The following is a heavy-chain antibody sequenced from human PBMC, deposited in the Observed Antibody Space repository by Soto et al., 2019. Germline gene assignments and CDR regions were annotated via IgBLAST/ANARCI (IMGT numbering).Heavy chain of an antibody. CDR1: GFTFSSYG. CDR3: AKARPVWGFGDHFDY. V-gene: IGHV3-30*18. D-gene: IGHD3-3*01. J-gene: IGHJ4*02. Sequence: QVQLVESGGGVVQPGRSLRLSCAASGFTFSSYGMHWVRQAPGKGLEWVAVISYDGSNKYYADSVKGRFTISRDNSKNTLYLQMNSLRAEDTAVYYCAKARPVWGFGDHFDYWGQGTLVTVSS. CDR2: ISYDGSNK.